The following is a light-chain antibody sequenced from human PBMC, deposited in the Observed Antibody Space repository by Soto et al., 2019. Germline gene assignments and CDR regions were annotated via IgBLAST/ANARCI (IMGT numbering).Light chain of an antibody. CDR3: CSYAGSSTPYV. Sequence: QSVLTQPASVSGSPGQSITISCTGTSSDVGSYNLVSWYQQHPGKAPKLMIYEGSKRPSGVSNRFSGSKSGNTASLTISGLQAEDEADYYCCSYAGSSTPYVFRPAPKVTV. V-gene: IGLV2-23*01. CDR2: EGS. CDR1: SSDVGSYNL. J-gene: IGLJ1*01.